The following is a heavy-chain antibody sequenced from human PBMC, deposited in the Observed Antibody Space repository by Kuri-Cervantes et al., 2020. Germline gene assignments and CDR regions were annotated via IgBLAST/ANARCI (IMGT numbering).Heavy chain of an antibody. CDR3: ARANYDIWSGYSDGFDY. J-gene: IGHJ4*02. Sequence: SETLSLTCAVSGYSISSSNWWGWIRQLPGKGLEWIGHIHYSGSTYYSPSLKSRVTMSVDTSKNQFSLELSSVTAADTAVYYCARANYDIWSGYSDGFDYWGQGTLVTVSS. CDR2: IHYSGST. CDR1: GYSISSSNW. D-gene: IGHD3-3*01. V-gene: IGHV4-28*03.